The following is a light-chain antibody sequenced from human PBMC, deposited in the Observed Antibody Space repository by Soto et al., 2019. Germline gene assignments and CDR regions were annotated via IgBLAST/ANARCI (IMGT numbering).Light chain of an antibody. V-gene: IGKV3-11*01. CDR1: QSVSSY. CDR2: DAS. CDR3: QQANSFPWT. Sequence: EIVLTQSPATLSLSPGERATLSCRASQSVSSYLAWYQQKPGQAPRLLIYDASSLQSGVPSRFSGSGSGTDFTLTISSLQPEDFATYYCQQANSFPWTFGQGTKVEIK. J-gene: IGKJ1*01.